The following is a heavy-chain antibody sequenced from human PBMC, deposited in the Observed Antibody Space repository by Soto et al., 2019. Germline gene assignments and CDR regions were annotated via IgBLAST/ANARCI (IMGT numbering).Heavy chain of an antibody. CDR2: ISSNGVGT. J-gene: IGHJ6*03. D-gene: IGHD6-6*01. CDR3: ARRARPDFYYMDV. Sequence: GGSLRLSCAASGFTLRGYDMDWVRQAPGKGLEYVSGISSNGVGTYYANSVQGRFTISRDNSKNTVFLQMGSLRPEDLAVYYCARRARPDFYYMDVWGKGTTVTVSS. CDR1: GFTLRGYD. V-gene: IGHV3-64*01.